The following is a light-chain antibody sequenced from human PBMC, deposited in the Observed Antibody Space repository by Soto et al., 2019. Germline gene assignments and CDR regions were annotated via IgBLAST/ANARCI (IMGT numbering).Light chain of an antibody. CDR3: QQYHSYSQT. V-gene: IGKV1-5*03. CDR1: QSISSY. CDR2: KAS. Sequence: DIQMTQSPSTLSASVGDRVTITCRASQSISSYLAWYQQKPGKAPKLLIYKASSLESGVPSRFSGSGSGTEFTLTISSLQPDDFATYYCQQYHSYSQTFGQGTKVEIK. J-gene: IGKJ1*01.